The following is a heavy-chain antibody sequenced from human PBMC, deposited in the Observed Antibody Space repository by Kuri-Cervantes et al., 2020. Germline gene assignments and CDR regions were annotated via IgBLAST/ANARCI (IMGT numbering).Heavy chain of an antibody. CDR1: GYTFTDYY. CDR2: MNPNSGNT. CDR3: ARGVSFEAAGP. V-gene: IGHV1-8*02. Sequence: ASVKVSCKASGYTFTDYYIHWVRQAPGQGLEWMGWMNPNSGNTGYAQKFQGRVTMTRNTSISTAYMELSSLRSEDTAVYYCARGVSFEAAGPWGQGTLVTVSS. D-gene: IGHD6-13*01. J-gene: IGHJ5*02.